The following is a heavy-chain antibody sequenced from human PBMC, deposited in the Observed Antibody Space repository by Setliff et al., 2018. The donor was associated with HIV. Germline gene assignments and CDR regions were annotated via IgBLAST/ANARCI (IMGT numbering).Heavy chain of an antibody. Sequence: PGGSLRLSCAASEFTFNSYPMTWVRQAPGKGLEWVSSISGSGDDTQYVDSVKGRFTISRDNSKNTLYLQMSSLRADDTALYYCARQAHPRGFYGSSGFFDSWGQGTLVTVSS. D-gene: IGHD3-22*01. V-gene: IGHV3-23*01. J-gene: IGHJ4*02. CDR1: EFTFNSYP. CDR3: ARQAHPRGFYGSSGFFDS. CDR2: ISGSGDDT.